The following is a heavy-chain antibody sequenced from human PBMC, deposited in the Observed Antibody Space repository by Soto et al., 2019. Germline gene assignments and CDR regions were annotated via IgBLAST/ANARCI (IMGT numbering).Heavy chain of an antibody. V-gene: IGHV1-69*01. J-gene: IGHJ6*02. CDR3: AMRAGVIIVNGMDV. Sequence: QVQLVQSGAEVKKPGASVTVSCKASGGTFSSYAISWERQAPGQGLEWMGGIIPIFGTANYAQKFQGRVTITAAESTSTAYMELSSLRSEDTAVYYCAMRAGVIIVNGMDVWGQGTTVTVSS. CDR1: GGTFSSYA. D-gene: IGHD3-10*01. CDR2: IIPIFGTA.